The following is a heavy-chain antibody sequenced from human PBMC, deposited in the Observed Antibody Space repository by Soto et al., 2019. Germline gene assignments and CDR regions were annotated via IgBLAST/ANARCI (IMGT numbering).Heavy chain of an antibody. D-gene: IGHD5-12*01. J-gene: IGHJ4*02. Sequence: QVQLVQSGGEVKKPGASVTVSCKASGYTFINYHITWVRQAPGQGLEWMAWINTYNGMTDYAQRFQGRVTMARDTSRSTAYMERRNLGSGDTAVYFGAKSPRGEMATDWGQGTLVTVSS. V-gene: IGHV1-18*01. CDR3: AKSPRGEMATD. CDR2: INTYNGMT. CDR1: GYTFINYH.